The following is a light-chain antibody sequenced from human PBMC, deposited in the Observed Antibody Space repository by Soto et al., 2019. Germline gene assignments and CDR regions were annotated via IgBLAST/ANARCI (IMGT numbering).Light chain of an antibody. CDR2: EVT. CDR3: SSYAGSNNLV. CDR1: RSDVGGYNY. Sequence: QSALTQPPSASGSPGQSVTISCTGTRSDVGGYNYVSWYQQHPGKAPKLMIYEVTKRPSGVPDRFSGSKSASTASLTVSGLQAEDEADYYCSSYAGSNNLVFGGGTKLTVL. V-gene: IGLV2-8*01. J-gene: IGLJ2*01.